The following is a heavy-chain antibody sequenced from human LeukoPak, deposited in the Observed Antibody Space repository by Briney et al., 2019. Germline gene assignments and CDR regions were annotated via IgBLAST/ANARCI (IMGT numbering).Heavy chain of an antibody. D-gene: IGHD3-10*01. V-gene: IGHV4-34*01. J-gene: IGHJ4*02. CDR3: ARGYGSGSYWSY. CDR2: IDRSGST. CDR1: GFTFSDYY. Sequence: GSLRLSCAASGFTFSDYYMSWIRQPPGKGLEWIGEIDRSGSTSYNPSLKSRVTISVDTSKNQFSLRLNSVTAADTAVYFCARGYGSGSYWSYWGQGTLVTVSS.